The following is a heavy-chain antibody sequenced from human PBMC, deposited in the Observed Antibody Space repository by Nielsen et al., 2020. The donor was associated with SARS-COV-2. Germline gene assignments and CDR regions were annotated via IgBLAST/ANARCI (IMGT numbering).Heavy chain of an antibody. Sequence: GSLRLSCTVSGGSISSYYWSWIRQPAGKGLEWIGRIYTSGSTNYNPSLKSRVTISVDTSKNQFSLKLSSVTAADTAVYYCATSRRWGIAARPGSTDYWGQGTLVTVSS. J-gene: IGHJ4*02. D-gene: IGHD6-6*01. CDR2: IYTSGST. V-gene: IGHV4-4*07. CDR1: GGSISSYY. CDR3: ATSRRWGIAARPGSTDY.